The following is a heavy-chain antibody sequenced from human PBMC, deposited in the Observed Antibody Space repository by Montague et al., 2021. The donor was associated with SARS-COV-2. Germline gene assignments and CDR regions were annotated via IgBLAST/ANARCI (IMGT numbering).Heavy chain of an antibody. V-gene: IGHV4-39*01. CDR3: ARRSYDILTGYSIPNWFDP. D-gene: IGHD3-9*01. J-gene: IGHJ5*02. CDR2: IYYSGST. CDR1: GGSISSSSYY. Sequence: SETLSLTCTVSGGSISSSSYYWSWIRQPPGKGLDWIGSIYYSGSTYYNPSLKSRVTISVDTSKNQFSLKLSSVTAADTAVYYCARRSYDILTGYSIPNWFDPWGQGTLVTVSS.